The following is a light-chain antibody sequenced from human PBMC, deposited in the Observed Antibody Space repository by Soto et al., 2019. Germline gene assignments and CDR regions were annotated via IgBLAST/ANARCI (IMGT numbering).Light chain of an antibody. CDR3: QQYGSSPST. J-gene: IGKJ1*01. V-gene: IGKV2-30*01. CDR2: GAS. CDR1: QSLVYSDGNTY. Sequence: VMSQSHLSLPVTLGQPASISCRSSQSLVYSDGNTYLNWFQQRPGQSPRRLIFGASSRATGIPDRLSGSGSGTDFTLTISRLEPEDFAVYYCQQYGSSPSTCGQGTKV.